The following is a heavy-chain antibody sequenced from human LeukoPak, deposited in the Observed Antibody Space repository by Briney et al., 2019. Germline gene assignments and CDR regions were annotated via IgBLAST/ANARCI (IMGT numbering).Heavy chain of an antibody. CDR1: GYSITSGYD. Sequence: PPETLSFTCTVSGYSITSGYDWGWIRQPPGKGLEWIASIYYRRTTYYNPSLESRVTISINTSTNQFSLRLSSMTAADTAVYYCARDSVVVDPNGPCFDYWGQGTLVTVSS. J-gene: IGHJ4*02. D-gene: IGHD3-22*01. CDR2: IYYRRTT. CDR3: ARDSVVVDPNGPCFDY. V-gene: IGHV4-38-2*02.